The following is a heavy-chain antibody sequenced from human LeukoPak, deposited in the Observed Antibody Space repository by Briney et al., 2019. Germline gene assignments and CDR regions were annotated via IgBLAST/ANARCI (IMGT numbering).Heavy chain of an antibody. CDR3: AKDLVDTAMVTRKSDY. J-gene: IGHJ4*02. CDR2: IRYDGSNK. Sequence: PGGSLRLSCAASGFTFSSYGMHWVRQAPGKGLEWVAFIRYDGSNKYYADSVKGQFTISRDNSKNTLYLQMNSLRAEDTAVYYCAKDLVDTAMVTRKSDYWGQGTLVTVSS. CDR1: GFTFSSYG. V-gene: IGHV3-30*02. D-gene: IGHD5-18*01.